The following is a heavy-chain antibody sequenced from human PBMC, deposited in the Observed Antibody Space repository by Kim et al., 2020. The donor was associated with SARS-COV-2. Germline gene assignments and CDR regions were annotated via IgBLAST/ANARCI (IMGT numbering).Heavy chain of an antibody. V-gene: IGHV3-33*01. D-gene: IGHD3-10*01. CDR3: AREMRGNCGSGSYYTYDYYGIDV. Sequence: GGSLRLSCAASGFTFSSYGMHWVRQAPGKGLEWVAVIWYDGSNKYYADSVKGRFTISRDNSKNTLYLQMNSLRAEDTAVYYCAREMRGNCGSGSYYTYDYYGIDVWGQGTPVTVSS. CDR2: IWYDGSNK. CDR1: GFTFSSYG. J-gene: IGHJ6*02.